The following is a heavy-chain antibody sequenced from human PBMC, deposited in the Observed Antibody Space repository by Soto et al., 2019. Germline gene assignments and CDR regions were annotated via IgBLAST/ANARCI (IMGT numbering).Heavy chain of an antibody. CDR1: GFTFSSYS. Sequence: GVSMRLSCAASGFTFSSYSMNRVSKAPGKGLEWVSSISSSSSYIYYADSVKGRFTISRDNAKNSLYLQMNSLRAEDTAVYYCAGTGPVDCSSTSCYLGDYYYMDVWGKGTTVTVSS. CDR2: ISSSSSYI. CDR3: AGTGPVDCSSTSCYLGDYYYMDV. J-gene: IGHJ6*03. V-gene: IGHV3-21*01. D-gene: IGHD2-2*01.